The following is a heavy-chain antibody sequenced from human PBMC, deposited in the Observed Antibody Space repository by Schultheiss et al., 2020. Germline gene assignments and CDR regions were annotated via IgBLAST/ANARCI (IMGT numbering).Heavy chain of an antibody. CDR2: ISGSGGST. Sequence: GGSLRLSCAASGFTFSSYAMSWVRQAPGKGLEWVSAISGSGGSTYYADSVKGRFTISRDNSKNTLYLQMNSLRAEDTAVYYCAKDYSSSWYLVRDAFDIWGQGTMVTVSS. CDR3: AKDYSSSWYLVRDAFDI. J-gene: IGHJ3*02. D-gene: IGHD6-13*01. CDR1: GFTFSSYA. V-gene: IGHV3-23*01.